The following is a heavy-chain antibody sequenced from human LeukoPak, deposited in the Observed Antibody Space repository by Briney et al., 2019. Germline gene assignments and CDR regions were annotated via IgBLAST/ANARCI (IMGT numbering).Heavy chain of an antibody. CDR3: ARYDYVWGSYRYIPH. Sequence: PGGSLRLSCAASGFIFSPYAMSWVRQAPGKGLEWVSSISSSSSYIYYADSVKGRFTISRDNAKNSLYLQMNSLRAEDTAVYYCARYDYVWGSYRYIPHWGQGTLVTVSS. J-gene: IGHJ4*02. D-gene: IGHD3-16*02. V-gene: IGHV3-21*01. CDR2: ISSSSSYI. CDR1: GFIFSPYA.